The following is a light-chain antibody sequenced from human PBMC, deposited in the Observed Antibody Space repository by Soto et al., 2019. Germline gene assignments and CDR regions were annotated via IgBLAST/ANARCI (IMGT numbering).Light chain of an antibody. V-gene: IGLV2-8*01. CDR1: SSDVGGYNY. J-gene: IGLJ1*01. Sequence: SALTHPPSASGSPGQSVTSSCTGTSSDVGGYNYVSWYQQHPGKAPKLMIYEVSKRPSGVPDRFSGSKSGNTASLTVSGLQAEDEADYYCSSYAGSNNYVFGTGTKVTVL. CDR2: EVS. CDR3: SSYAGSNNYV.